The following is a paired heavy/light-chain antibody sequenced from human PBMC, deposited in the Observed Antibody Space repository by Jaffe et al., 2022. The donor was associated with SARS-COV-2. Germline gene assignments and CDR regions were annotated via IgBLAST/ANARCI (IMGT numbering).Light chain of an antibody. V-gene: IGLV7-46*01. CDR1: TGAVTSGHY. J-gene: IGLJ2*01. CDR2: DTS. CDR3: LLSYSGARGV. Sequence: QAVVTQEPSLTVSPGGTVTLTCGSSTGAVTSGHYPYWFQQKPGQAPRTLIYDTSNKHSWTPARFSGSLLGGKAALTLSGAQPEDEAEYYCLLSYSGARGVFGGGTKLTVL.
Heavy chain of an antibody. D-gene: IGHD3-16*02. CDR2: IRSKANSYAT. Sequence: EVQLVESGGGLVQPGGSLKLSCAASGFTFSGSAMHWVRQASGKGLEWVGRIRSKANSYATAYAASVKGRFTISRDDSKNTAYLQMNSLKTEDTAVYYCTSLMITFGGVIVPFMDVWGQGTTVTVSS. CDR1: GFTFSGSA. J-gene: IGHJ6*02. V-gene: IGHV3-73*02. CDR3: TSLMITFGGVIVPFMDV.